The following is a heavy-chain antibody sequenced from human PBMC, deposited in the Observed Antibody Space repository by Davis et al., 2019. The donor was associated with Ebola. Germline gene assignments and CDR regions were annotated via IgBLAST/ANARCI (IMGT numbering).Heavy chain of an antibody. J-gene: IGHJ4*02. CDR2: IKEDGREK. CDR1: GFTFSSFSTYW. CDR3: ARDKVEEVDNKPTSVGWLH. Sequence: GESLKISCAASGFTFSSFSTYWMYWVRQAPGKGLEWVANIKEDGREKYYVDSVKGRFTISRDNAKDSMYLQMNSLTVEDTAVYYCARDKVEEVDNKPTSVGWLHWGQGTLVTVSS. V-gene: IGHV3-7*03. D-gene: IGHD5-12*01.